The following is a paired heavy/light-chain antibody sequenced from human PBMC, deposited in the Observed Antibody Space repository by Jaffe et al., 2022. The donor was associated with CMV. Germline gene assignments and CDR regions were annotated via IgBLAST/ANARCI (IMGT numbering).Light chain of an antibody. Sequence: DIQMTQSPSTLSASVGDRVTITCRASHIIFTRLAWYQQKPGKAPQLLMSEVFNLERGVPSRFSGSGSGTEFTLTISSLQPDDFASYYCQQYHSDNTFGQGTKLEIK. CDR1: HIIFTR. J-gene: IGKJ2*01. CDR3: QQYHSDNT. V-gene: IGKV1-5*01. CDR2: EVF.
Heavy chain of an antibody. CDR2: TRDKASGGAI. V-gene: IGHV3-49*04. D-gene: IGHD5-18*01. Sequence: EVQLVESGGDLVQPGRSLRLSCTASGFTFGDFGMNWVRQAPGKGLEWLGFTRDKASGGAIEYAASVKGRFTISRDDSKSVAYLQMNSLRTEDTAVYYCTRWTGGFSYGSYWGQGTLVTVSS. CDR1: GFTFGDFG. J-gene: IGHJ4*02. CDR3: TRWTGGFSYGSY.